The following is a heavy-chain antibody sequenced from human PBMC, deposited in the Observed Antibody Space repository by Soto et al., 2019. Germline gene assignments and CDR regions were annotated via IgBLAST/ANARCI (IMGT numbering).Heavy chain of an antibody. J-gene: IGHJ4*02. CDR3: AKVSTLLGYCSSTSCYGGIDY. Sequence: GGSLRLSCAASGFTFSSYAMSWVRQAPGKGLEWVSAINGSGGSTYYADSVKGRFTISRDNSKNTLYLQMNSLRAEDTAVYYCAKVSTLLGYCSSTSCYGGIDYWGQGTLVTVSS. CDR2: INGSGGST. CDR1: GFTFSSYA. V-gene: IGHV3-23*01. D-gene: IGHD2-2*01.